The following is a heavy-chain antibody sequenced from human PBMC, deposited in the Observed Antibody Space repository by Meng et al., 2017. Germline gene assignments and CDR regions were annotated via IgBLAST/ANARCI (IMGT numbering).Heavy chain of an antibody. V-gene: IGHV4-39*07. CDR1: GGSISSSSFY. D-gene: IGHD3-10*01. J-gene: IGHJ5*02. Sequence: QPQLQGSGPGLVKPSWTLSLSCTVAGGSISSSSFYWGWIRQPPGKGLEWIGSIYYSGSTYYHPSLKSRVTISVDTSKNQFSLKLSSVTAADTAVYYCARVPYYGSGSYQYNWFDPWGQGTLVTVSS. CDR2: IYYSGST. CDR3: ARVPYYGSGSYQYNWFDP.